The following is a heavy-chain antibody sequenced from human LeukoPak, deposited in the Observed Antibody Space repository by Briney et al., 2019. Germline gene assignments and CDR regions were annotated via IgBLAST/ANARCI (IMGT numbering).Heavy chain of an antibody. D-gene: IGHD3-9*01. V-gene: IGHV1-18*01. Sequence: ASVKVSCKASGYTFTSYGISWVRQAPGQGLEWMGWISAYNGNTNYAQKLQGRVTMTTDTSTSTAYMELRSLRSDDTAVYYCASSSRIRYFDWYQNNEGGYFDYWGQGTLVTVSS. CDR3: ASSSRIRYFDWYQNNEGGYFDY. CDR1: GYTFTSYG. CDR2: ISAYNGNT. J-gene: IGHJ4*02.